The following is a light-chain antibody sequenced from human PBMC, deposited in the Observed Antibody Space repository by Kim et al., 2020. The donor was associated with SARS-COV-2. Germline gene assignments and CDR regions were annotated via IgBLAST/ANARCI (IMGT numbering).Light chain of an antibody. J-gene: IGKJ1*01. Sequence: EIVLTQSPATLSVSPGERATLSCRASQSISSSLAWYQQKPGQAPRLLIYGASTRATGIPVRFSASGSGTEFTLTISSLQSEDFAVYYCQHYNNWPPWTFGQGTKVDIK. V-gene: IGKV3-15*01. CDR2: GAS. CDR1: QSISSS. CDR3: QHYNNWPPWT.